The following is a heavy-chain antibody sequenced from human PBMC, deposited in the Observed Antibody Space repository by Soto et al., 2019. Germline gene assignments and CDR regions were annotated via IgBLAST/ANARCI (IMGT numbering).Heavy chain of an antibody. CDR1: GGSVSSGSYY. Sequence: QVQLQESGPGLVKPSETLSLTCTVSGGSVSSGSYYWSWIRQPPGKGLEWIGYIYYSGSTNYNPSLESRVTISVDTSKNQFSLKLSSVTAADTAVYYCARDYCGGDCYSKGWYFDLWGRGTLVTVSS. V-gene: IGHV4-61*01. D-gene: IGHD2-21*02. CDR3: ARDYCGGDCYSKGWYFDL. CDR2: IYYSGST. J-gene: IGHJ2*01.